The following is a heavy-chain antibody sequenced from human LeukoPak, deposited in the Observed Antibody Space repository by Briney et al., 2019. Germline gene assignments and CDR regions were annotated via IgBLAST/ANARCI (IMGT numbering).Heavy chain of an antibody. V-gene: IGHV1-8*03. J-gene: IGHJ3*02. Sequence: ASVKVSCKASGYTFTSYDINWVRQATGQGLEWMGWMNPNSGNTGYAQKFQGRVTITRNTSISTAYMELSSLRSEDTAVYYCARGGHIVVVTADIGDAFDIWGQGTMVTVSS. CDR3: ARGGHIVVVTADIGDAFDI. CDR2: MNPNSGNT. D-gene: IGHD2-21*02. CDR1: GYTFTSYD.